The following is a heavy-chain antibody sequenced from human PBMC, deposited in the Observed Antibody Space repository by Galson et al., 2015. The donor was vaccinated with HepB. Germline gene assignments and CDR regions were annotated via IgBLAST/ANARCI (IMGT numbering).Heavy chain of an antibody. CDR2: IYTSGGT. CDR3: AREGGYDFWSGPGY. J-gene: IGHJ4*02. V-gene: IGHV4-61*02. CDR1: GGSVSSGSYF. Sequence: TLSLTCTVSGGSVSSGSYFWSWIRQPAGKGLEWIGRIYTSGGTSYNPSLKSRVTMSVDTSKNQFYLKLSSVTAADTAVYYCAREGGYDFWSGPGYWGQGTLVTVSS. D-gene: IGHD3-3*01.